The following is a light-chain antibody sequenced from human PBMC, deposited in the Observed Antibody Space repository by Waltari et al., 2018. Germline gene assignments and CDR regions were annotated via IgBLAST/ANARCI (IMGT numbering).Light chain of an antibody. Sequence: QSVLTQLPSASGTPGQGVTISCPGSSLNIGDHHVYWYQQFPGTSPKLLLHRNNQRPSGVPDRFSGSKSGTSAFLVISGLRSEDEADYHCATWDDSLSGWVFGGGTKVTVL. CDR1: SLNIGDHH. J-gene: IGLJ3*02. CDR2: RNN. CDR3: ATWDDSLSGWV. V-gene: IGLV1-47*01.